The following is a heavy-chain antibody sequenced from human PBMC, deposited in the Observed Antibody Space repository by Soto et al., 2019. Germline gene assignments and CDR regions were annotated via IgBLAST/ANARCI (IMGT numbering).Heavy chain of an antibody. CDR3: GGPARFAPLTSFDY. CDR1: GYSFTTYW. Sequence: GESLKISCKGSGYSFTTYWIGWVRQMPGKGLEWMGIIYPGDSDTRYNPSLQGQVTMSVDRSTRTAYLQWSSLKASDTAIYYWGGPARFAPLTSFDYGGQGTLVTVPS. CDR2: IYPGDSDT. D-gene: IGHD3-16*01. J-gene: IGHJ4*02. V-gene: IGHV5-51*01.